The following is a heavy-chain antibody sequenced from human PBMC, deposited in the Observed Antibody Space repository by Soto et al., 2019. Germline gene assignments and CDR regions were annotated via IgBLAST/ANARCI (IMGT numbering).Heavy chain of an antibody. Sequence: PSETLSLTCAVSGGSISSGGYSWSWIRQPPGKGLEWIGYIYHSGSTYYNPSLKSRVTISVDRSKNQFSLKLSSVTAADTAVYYCARVPITIFGVVIIGNNWFDPWGQGTLVTVSS. CDR2: IYHSGST. CDR3: ARVPITIFGVVIIGNNWFDP. CDR1: GGSISSGGYS. J-gene: IGHJ5*02. V-gene: IGHV4-30-2*01. D-gene: IGHD3-3*01.